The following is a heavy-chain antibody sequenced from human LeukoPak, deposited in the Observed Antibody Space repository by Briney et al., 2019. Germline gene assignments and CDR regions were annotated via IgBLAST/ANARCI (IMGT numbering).Heavy chain of an antibody. Sequence: GGSLRLSCAASGIRFDRYAMTWVRQAPGKGLEWVSAVSYSGSSPYYGDSVKGRFTISRDNSKNTVYLQMNSLRDEDTALYYCAKDSSVLPNALDLWGQGTMVTVSS. CDR2: VSYSGSSP. CDR3: AKDSSVLPNALDL. J-gene: IGHJ3*01. CDR1: GIRFDRYA. D-gene: IGHD4/OR15-4a*01. V-gene: IGHV3-23*01.